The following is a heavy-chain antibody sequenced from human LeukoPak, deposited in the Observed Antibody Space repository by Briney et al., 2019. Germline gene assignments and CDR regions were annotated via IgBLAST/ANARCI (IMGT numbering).Heavy chain of an antibody. J-gene: IGHJ4*02. Sequence: SEALSLTCTVSGGSISSYYWSWIRQPAGKGLEWIGRIYTSGSTNYNPSLKSRVTISVDKSKNQFSLKLSSVTAADTAVYYCARGSRDGYNWVNFDYWGQGTLVTVSS. D-gene: IGHD5-24*01. V-gene: IGHV4-4*07. CDR2: IYTSGST. CDR3: ARGSRDGYNWVNFDY. CDR1: GGSISSYY.